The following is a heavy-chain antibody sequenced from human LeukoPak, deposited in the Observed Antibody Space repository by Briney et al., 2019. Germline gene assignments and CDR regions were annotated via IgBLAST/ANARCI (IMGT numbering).Heavy chain of an antibody. CDR3: ARAPYYGSGSYYIPDAFDI. CDR1: GFTFSSYS. D-gene: IGHD3-10*01. V-gene: IGHV3-21*01. CDR2: ISSSSSYI. J-gene: IGHJ3*02. Sequence: PGGSLRLSGAASGFTFSSYSMNWVRQAPGKGLEWVSSISSSSSYIYYADSVKGRFTISRDNTKNSLYLQMNSLRAEDTAVYYCARAPYYGSGSYYIPDAFDIWGQGTMVTVSS.